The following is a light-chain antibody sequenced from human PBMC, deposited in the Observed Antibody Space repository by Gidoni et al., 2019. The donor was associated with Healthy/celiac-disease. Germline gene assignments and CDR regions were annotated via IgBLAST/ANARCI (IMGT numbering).Light chain of an antibody. CDR3: QQSYSTLRT. J-gene: IGKJ1*01. CDR2: AES. CDR1: QSISSY. V-gene: IGKV1-39*01. Sequence: DIQMTHSPSSLSASVGDRVTITCRASQSISSYLNWYQQKPGKAPKLLIYAESSLQSGVPSRFSGSGSGTDFTLTISSLQPEDFATYYCQQSYSTLRTFGQGTKVEIK.